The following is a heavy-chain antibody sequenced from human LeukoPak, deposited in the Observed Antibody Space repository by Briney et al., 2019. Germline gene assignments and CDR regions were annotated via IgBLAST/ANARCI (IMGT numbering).Heavy chain of an antibody. Sequence: GRSLRLSCAASGFTFSNYAMHCVRQAPGKGLEWVTVISYDGNTKYYADSVKGRFTISRDNSNNTLYLQMNSLRAEDTALYYCARRIAAAATGNYYSYGMDVWGQGTTVTVSS. D-gene: IGHD6-13*01. CDR1: GFTFSNYA. CDR2: ISYDGNTK. J-gene: IGHJ6*02. V-gene: IGHV3-30*04. CDR3: ARRIAAAATGNYYSYGMDV.